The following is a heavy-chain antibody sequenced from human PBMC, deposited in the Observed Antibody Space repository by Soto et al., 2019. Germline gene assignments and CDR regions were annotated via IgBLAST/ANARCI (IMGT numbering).Heavy chain of an antibody. Sequence: GGSLRLSCAASGFTFSSYSMNWVRQAPGKGLEWVSSIGSRSSSIYYADSVKGRFTISRDNAKNSLYLQMNSLRVEDTAVYYCAREGQEQDFGYWGQGTLVTVSS. J-gene: IGHJ4*02. V-gene: IGHV3-21*01. CDR2: IGSRSSSI. CDR1: GFTFSSYS. CDR3: AREGQEQDFGY. D-gene: IGHD1-26*01.